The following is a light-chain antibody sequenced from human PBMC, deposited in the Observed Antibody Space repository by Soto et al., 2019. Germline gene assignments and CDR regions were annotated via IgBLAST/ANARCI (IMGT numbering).Light chain of an antibody. Sequence: QSALTQPASVSGSPGQSITISCTGTSSDVGGYNYVSWYQQHPGKAPKLMIYDVSNRPSGVSNRFSGSKSGNTASLTISGLQAEDEADYYCSSYTSSSPVSGGGTKVTVL. CDR3: SSYTSSSPV. CDR1: SSDVGGYNY. J-gene: IGLJ2*01. CDR2: DVS. V-gene: IGLV2-14*01.